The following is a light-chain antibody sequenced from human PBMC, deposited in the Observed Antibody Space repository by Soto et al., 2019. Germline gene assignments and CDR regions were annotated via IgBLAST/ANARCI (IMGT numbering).Light chain of an antibody. CDR3: QHSSSTPLT. J-gene: IGKJ4*01. CDR1: QSISSY. V-gene: IGKV1-39*01. CDR2: AAS. Sequence: DIQMTQSPSSLSASVGDRVTITCRASQSISSYLNWYQQKPGKAPKLLIYAASSLQSGVPSRFSGSGSGTDFTLTISSLQPEDFATYYCQHSSSTPLTIGGGTNVEIK.